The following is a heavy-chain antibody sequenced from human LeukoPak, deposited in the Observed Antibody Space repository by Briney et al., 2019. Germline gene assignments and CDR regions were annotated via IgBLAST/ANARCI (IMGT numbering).Heavy chain of an antibody. V-gene: IGHV3-23*01. Sequence: GGSLRLSCAASGFTFSSYAMSWVRQAPGKGLEWVSAISGSGGSTYYADSVKGRFTISRDNSKNTLYLQMNSLRAEDTAVYYCAKDKTKGHDYGDYFDYWGQGTLVTASS. J-gene: IGHJ4*02. CDR3: AKDKTKGHDYGDYFDY. CDR2: ISGSGGST. D-gene: IGHD4-17*01. CDR1: GFTFSSYA.